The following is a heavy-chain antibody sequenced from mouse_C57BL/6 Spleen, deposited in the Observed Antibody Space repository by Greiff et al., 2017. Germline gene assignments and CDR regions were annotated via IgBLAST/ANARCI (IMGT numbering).Heavy chain of an antibody. D-gene: IGHD1-1*01. Sequence: EVKVVESGGGLVKPGGSLKLSCAASGFTFSSYAMSWVRQTPEKRLEWVATISDGGSYTYYPDNVKGRFTISRDNAKNNLYLQMSHLKSEDTAMYYCARGEHGSSYARDYWGQGTSVTVSS. CDR3: ARGEHGSSYARDY. J-gene: IGHJ4*01. CDR1: GFTFSSYA. V-gene: IGHV5-4*03. CDR2: ISDGGSYT.